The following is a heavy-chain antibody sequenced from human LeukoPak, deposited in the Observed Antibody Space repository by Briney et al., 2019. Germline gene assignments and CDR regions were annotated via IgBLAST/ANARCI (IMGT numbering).Heavy chain of an antibody. Sequence: GASVKVSCKASGGTFSSYAISWVRQAPGQGLEWMGGIIPIFGTANYAQKFQGRVTITTDESTSTAYMELSSLRSEDTAVYYCARDDVAPLDVWGKGTTVTVSS. CDR3: ARDDVAPLDV. CDR1: GGTFSSYA. J-gene: IGHJ6*04. D-gene: IGHD2-15*01. V-gene: IGHV1-69*05. CDR2: IIPIFGTA.